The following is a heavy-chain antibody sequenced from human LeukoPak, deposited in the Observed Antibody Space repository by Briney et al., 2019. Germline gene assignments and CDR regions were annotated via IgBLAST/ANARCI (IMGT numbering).Heavy chain of an antibody. CDR2: INHSGST. J-gene: IGHJ4*02. CDR1: GGSISSGGYY. CDR3: ARVSVGRRLGFDY. D-gene: IGHD5-12*01. Sequence: PSQTLSLTCTVSGGSISSGGYYWSWIRQPPGKGLEWIGEINHSGSTNYNPSLKSRVTISVDTSKNQFSLKLSSVTAADTAVYYCARVSVGRRLGFDYWGQGTLVTVSS. V-gene: IGHV4-30-2*01.